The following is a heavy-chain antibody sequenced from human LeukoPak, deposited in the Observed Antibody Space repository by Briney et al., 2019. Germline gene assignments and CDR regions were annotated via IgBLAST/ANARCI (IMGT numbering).Heavy chain of an antibody. CDR2: IYYSGST. Sequence: NPSETLSLTCTVSGGSISSYYWSWIRQPPGKGLEWIGYIYYSGSTNYNPSLKSRVTISVDTSKNQFSLKLSSVTAADTAVYFCARQLYVSGSYYAPMDVWGKGTTVTISS. J-gene: IGHJ6*03. V-gene: IGHV4-59*08. CDR3: ARQLYVSGSYYAPMDV. D-gene: IGHD3-10*01. CDR1: GGSISSYY.